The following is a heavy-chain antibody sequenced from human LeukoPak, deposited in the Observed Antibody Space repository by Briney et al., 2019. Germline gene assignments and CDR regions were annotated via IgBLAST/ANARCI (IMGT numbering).Heavy chain of an antibody. CDR1: GYTFTGYY. CDR3: ARGGCSSTSCYSFYYYGMDV. CDR2: INPNSGGT. J-gene: IGHJ6*02. Sequence: ASVKVSCKASGYTFTGYYMHWVRQAPGQGLEWMGWINPNSGGTNYAQKFQGRVTMTRNTSISTAYMELSSLRSEDTAVYYCARGGCSSTSCYSFYYYGMDVWGQGTTVTVSS. D-gene: IGHD2-2*01. V-gene: IGHV1-2*02.